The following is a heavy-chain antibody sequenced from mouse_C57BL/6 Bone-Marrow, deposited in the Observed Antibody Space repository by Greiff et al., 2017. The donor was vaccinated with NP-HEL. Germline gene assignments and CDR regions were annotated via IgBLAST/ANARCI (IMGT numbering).Heavy chain of an antibody. V-gene: IGHV1-82*01. CDR1: GYAFSSSW. CDR3: ARSGSRHYYGSSPWFAY. D-gene: IGHD1-1*01. CDR2: IYPGDGDT. Sequence: ESGPELVKPGASVKISCKASGYAFSSSWMNWVKQRPGKGLEWIGRIYPGDGDTNYNGKFKGKATLTADKSSSTAYMQLSSLTSEDSAVYFCARSGSRHYYGSSPWFAYWGQGTLVTVSA. J-gene: IGHJ3*01.